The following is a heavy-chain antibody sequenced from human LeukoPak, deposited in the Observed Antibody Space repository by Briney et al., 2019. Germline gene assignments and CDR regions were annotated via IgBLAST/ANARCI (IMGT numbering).Heavy chain of an antibody. V-gene: IGHV3-15*01. CDR3: VKDMRGGF. Sequence: GGSLRLSCAASGFTFSSYAMSWVRQAPGKGLEWVGRIKSKTDGGTTDYAAPVKGRFTISRDDSKNTLYLQMNSLKADDTAIYYCVKDMRGGFWGQGTLVTVSS. CDR1: GFTFSSYA. D-gene: IGHD3-16*01. CDR2: IKSKTDGGTT. J-gene: IGHJ4*02.